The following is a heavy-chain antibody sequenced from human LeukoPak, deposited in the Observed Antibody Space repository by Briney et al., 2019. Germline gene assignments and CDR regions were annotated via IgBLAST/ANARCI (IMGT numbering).Heavy chain of an antibody. CDR1: GFTFITYW. J-gene: IGHJ4*02. CDR3: ARDTGYSNYDY. V-gene: IGHV3-74*01. CDR2: INSDGTST. D-gene: IGHD4-11*01. Sequence: GGSLRLSCAASGFTFITYWMHWVRQAPGKGLVWVSRINSDGTSTTYADSVKGRFTISRDNAKNTLYLQMNSLRADDTAMYYCARDTGYSNYDYWGQGALVTVSS.